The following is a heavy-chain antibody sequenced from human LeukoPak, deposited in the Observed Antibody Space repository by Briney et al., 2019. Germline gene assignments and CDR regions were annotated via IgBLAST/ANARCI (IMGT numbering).Heavy chain of an antibody. D-gene: IGHD6-13*01. V-gene: IGHV3-23*01. CDR3: AKGIAAADFNWFDP. Sequence: GGSLRLSCAASGFTFSSYAMSWVRQAPGKGLEWVSAISGRGGSTYYADSVKGRFTISRDNSKNTLYLQMNSLRAEDTAVYYCAKGIAAADFNWFDPWGQGTPVTVSS. CDR1: GFTFSSYA. J-gene: IGHJ5*02. CDR2: ISGRGGST.